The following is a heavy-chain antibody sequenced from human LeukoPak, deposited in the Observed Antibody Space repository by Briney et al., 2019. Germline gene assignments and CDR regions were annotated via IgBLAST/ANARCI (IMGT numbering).Heavy chain of an antibody. CDR3: AKLKYYYDSSGYFDY. Sequence: GGSLRLSCAASGFTFSSYPMSWVRQAPGKGPEWVSATSASGGSTYYVDSVKGRYTISRDNSRNTLYLQMNSLRAEDTAVYYCAKLKYYYDSSGYFDYWGQGTLVTVSS. CDR2: TSASGGST. V-gene: IGHV3-23*01. CDR1: GFTFSSYP. J-gene: IGHJ4*02. D-gene: IGHD3-22*01.